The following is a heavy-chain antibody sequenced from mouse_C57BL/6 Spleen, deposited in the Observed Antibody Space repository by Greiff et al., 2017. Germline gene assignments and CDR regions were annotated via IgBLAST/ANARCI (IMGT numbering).Heavy chain of an antibody. J-gene: IGHJ4*01. CDR1: GYAFSSYW. CDR2: IYPGDGDT. D-gene: IGHD2-3*01. CDR3: DRNDGCYGYYAMDY. V-gene: IGHV1-80*01. Sequence: QVQLQQSGAELVKPGASVKISCKASGYAFSSYWMNWVKQRPGKGLEWIGQIYPGDGDTNYNGKFKGKATLTADKSSSTAYMSLSSLASEDSAVYFGDRNDGCYGYYAMDYWGQGTSVTVSS.